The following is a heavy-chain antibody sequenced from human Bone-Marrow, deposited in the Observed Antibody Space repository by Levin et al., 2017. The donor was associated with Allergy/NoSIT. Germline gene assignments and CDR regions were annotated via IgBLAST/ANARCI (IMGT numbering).Heavy chain of an antibody. Sequence: PGGSLRLSCAASGLNFSRYWMSWLRQAPGKGPEWLANVKEDGSEKYYVDSVKGRFTISRDNAKNSLFLQMNSLRVEDSALYYCARGRGAFDKWGPGTMVIVSS. CDR1: GLNFSRYW. CDR3: ARGRGAFDK. CDR2: VKEDGSEK. V-gene: IGHV3-7*04. J-gene: IGHJ3*02.